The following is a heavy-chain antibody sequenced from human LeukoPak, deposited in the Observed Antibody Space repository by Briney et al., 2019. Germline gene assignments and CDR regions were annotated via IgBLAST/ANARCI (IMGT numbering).Heavy chain of an antibody. V-gene: IGHV4-39*06. CDR3: ARDSPPAHCSGGSCYFDH. CDR2: MYYRGST. D-gene: IGHD2-15*01. J-gene: IGHJ4*02. CDR1: GVSISTHFYY. Sequence: SETLSLTCTVSGVSISTHFYYWGWIRQTPGKALEWIGNMYYRGSTDYNPSLKSRVTISRDTSKNEFPLKLSSVTAADTAVYYCARDSPPAHCSGGSCYFDHWGQGTLVTVSS.